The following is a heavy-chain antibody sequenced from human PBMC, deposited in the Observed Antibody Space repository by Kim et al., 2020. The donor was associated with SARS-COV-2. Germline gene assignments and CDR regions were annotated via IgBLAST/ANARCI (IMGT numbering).Heavy chain of an antibody. CDR1: KFAFSSSY. CDR2: MNPDGSQK. D-gene: IGHD1-7*01. V-gene: IGHV3-7*01. Sequence: GGSLRLSCAASKFAFSSSYMGWVRQAPGKGLEWVANMNPDGSQKYYVAFVKVRFTISRDNAKNSLSLQMNALRTDDTGVYYCTKGTQPTSGLDYWGQGTL. J-gene: IGHJ4*02. CDR3: TKGTQPTSGLDY.